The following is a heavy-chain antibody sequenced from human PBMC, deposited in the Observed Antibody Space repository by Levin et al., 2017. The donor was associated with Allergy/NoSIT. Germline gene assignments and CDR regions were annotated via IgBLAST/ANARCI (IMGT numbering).Heavy chain of an antibody. J-gene: IGHJ4*02. Sequence: SETLSLTCTVSGGSVSSGSYYWSWIRQPPGKGLEWIGYRYYSGSTSYNPSLKSRVTISADTSKNQFSLKLTSVTAADTAVYYGARDRSGSYFDYWGQGTLVTVSS. CDR3: ARDRSGSYFDY. CDR1: GGSVSSGSYY. D-gene: IGHD5-12*01. V-gene: IGHV4-61*01. CDR2: RYYSGST.